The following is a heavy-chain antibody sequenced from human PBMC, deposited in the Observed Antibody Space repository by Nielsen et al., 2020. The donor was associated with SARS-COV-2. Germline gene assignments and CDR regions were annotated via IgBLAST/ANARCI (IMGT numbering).Heavy chain of an antibody. J-gene: IGHJ6*02. D-gene: IGHD3-16*01. CDR1: GFTFNNYG. CDR3: AKRRAVFMLTFGGEGAMDV. Sequence: GGSLRLSCAASGFTFNNYGFYWVRQAPGKGLEWVASISYEGSKKYYGDSLTGRFTVSRDTSKNTVYLQMNSLLVEDTAVYHCAKRRAVFMLTFGGEGAMDVWGQGTTVSVSS. CDR2: ISYEGSKK. V-gene: IGHV3-30*18.